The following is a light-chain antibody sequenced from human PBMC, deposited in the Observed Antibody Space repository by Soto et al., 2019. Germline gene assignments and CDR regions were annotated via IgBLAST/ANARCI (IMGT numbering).Light chain of an antibody. V-gene: IGLV2-14*01. CDR3: SSYTSSSTLL. CDR1: SSDVGGYNF. Sequence: QSALTQPASVSGSPGQSITISCTGTSSDVGGYNFVSWYQQHPGKAPKIMIYDVTNRPSGVSNRFSGSTSGNTASLTISGLQAEDEADYYCSSYTSSSTLLFGTGTKLTVL. J-gene: IGLJ1*01. CDR2: DVT.